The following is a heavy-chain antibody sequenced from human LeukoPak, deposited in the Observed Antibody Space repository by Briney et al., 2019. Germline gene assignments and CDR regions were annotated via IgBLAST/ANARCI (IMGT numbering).Heavy chain of an antibody. J-gene: IGHJ4*02. Sequence: SETLSLTCTDSGGSVSSGSYYWSWIRQPPGKGLEWIGYIYYSGSTNYNPSLKSRVTISVDTSKNQFSLKLSSVTAADTAVYYCAVLRYFDWAFDYWGQGTLVTVSS. CDR1: GGSVSSGSYY. CDR2: IYYSGST. CDR3: AVLRYFDWAFDY. V-gene: IGHV4-61*01. D-gene: IGHD3-9*01.